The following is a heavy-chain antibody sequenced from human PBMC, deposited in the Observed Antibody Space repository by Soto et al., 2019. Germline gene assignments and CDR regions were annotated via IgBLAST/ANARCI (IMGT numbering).Heavy chain of an antibody. V-gene: IGHV4-59*01. D-gene: IGHD1-26*01. CDR1: GGSISSYY. Sequence: QVQLQESGPGLVKPSETLSLTCTVSGGSISSYYWSWIRQPPGKGLEWIGYIYYSGSTNYNPSLTSRVTISVDPSKNQFSLKLSSVTAADTAVYYCAARVGPDDAFDIWGQGTMVTVSS. J-gene: IGHJ3*02. CDR2: IYYSGST. CDR3: AARVGPDDAFDI.